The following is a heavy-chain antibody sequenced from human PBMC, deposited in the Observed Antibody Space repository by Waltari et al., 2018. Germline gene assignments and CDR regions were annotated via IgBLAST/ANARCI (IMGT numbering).Heavy chain of an antibody. CDR3: ARDLASRGSNYDY. CDR2: ISSSSSYI. Sequence: EVQLVESGGGLVKPGGSLRVSCAASGLTFSSYSRNWVRPDPGKGLWWVSSISSSSSYIYYADSVKGRFTISGDNAKNSLYLQMNSLRAEDTAVYYCARDLASRGSNYDYWGQGTLVTVSS. CDR1: GLTFSSYS. V-gene: IGHV3-21*01. J-gene: IGHJ4*02. D-gene: IGHD4-4*01.